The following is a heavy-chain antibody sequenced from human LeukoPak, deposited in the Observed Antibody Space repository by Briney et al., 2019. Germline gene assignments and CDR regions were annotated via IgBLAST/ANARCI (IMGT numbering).Heavy chain of an antibody. CDR3: ARPFRKYNWNYIS. J-gene: IGHJ5*02. CDR1: GYTFTSYD. V-gene: IGHV1-8*01. D-gene: IGHD1-7*01. Sequence: AASVKVSCKASGYTFTSYDINWVRQATGQGLEWMGWMNPNSGNTGYAQKFQGRVAMTRNTSISTAYMELSSLRSEDTAVYYCARPFRKYNWNYISWGQGTLVTVSS. CDR2: MNPNSGNT.